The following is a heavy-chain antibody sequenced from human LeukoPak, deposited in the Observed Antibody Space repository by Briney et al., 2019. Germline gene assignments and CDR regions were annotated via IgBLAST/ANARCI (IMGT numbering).Heavy chain of an antibody. CDR3: AKDHHSGSYGFDP. V-gene: IGHV3-30*18. D-gene: IGHD1-26*01. CDR2: ISYDGSNK. J-gene: IGHJ5*02. CDR1: GFTFSSYG. Sequence: GRSLRLSCAASGFTFSSYGMHWVRQAPGKGLEWVAVISYDGSNKYYADSVKGRFTISRDNSKNTLYLQMNSLRAEDTAVYYCAKDHHSGSYGFDPWGQGTLVTVSS.